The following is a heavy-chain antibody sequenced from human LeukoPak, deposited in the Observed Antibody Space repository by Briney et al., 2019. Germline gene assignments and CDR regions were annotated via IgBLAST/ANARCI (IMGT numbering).Heavy chain of an antibody. CDR2: MSGSGGST. V-gene: IGHV3-23*01. Sequence: GGSLRLSWAASGFTFSSYAMSWVRQAPGKGLEWVSVMSGSGGSTYYADSVKGRFTISRDNSKNTLYLQMNSLRAEDTAVYYCAKEIYGDSTGGRFQHWGQGTLVTVSS. D-gene: IGHD4-17*01. CDR3: AKEIYGDSTGGRFQH. CDR1: GFTFSSYA. J-gene: IGHJ1*01.